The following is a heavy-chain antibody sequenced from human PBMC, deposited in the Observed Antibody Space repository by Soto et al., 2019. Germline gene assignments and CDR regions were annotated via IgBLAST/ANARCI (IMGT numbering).Heavy chain of an antibody. CDR1: GGTFSSYA. CDR3: ARGKYYDSSGYYSDDAFDI. J-gene: IGHJ3*02. V-gene: IGHV1-69*01. Sequence: QVQLVQSGAEVKKPGSSVKVSCKASGGTFSSYAISWVRQAPGQGLEWMGGIIPIFGTANYAQKFQGRVTITADESPSTAYMELSSLRSEDTAVYYCARGKYYDSSGYYSDDAFDIWGQGTMVTVSS. D-gene: IGHD3-22*01. CDR2: IIPIFGTA.